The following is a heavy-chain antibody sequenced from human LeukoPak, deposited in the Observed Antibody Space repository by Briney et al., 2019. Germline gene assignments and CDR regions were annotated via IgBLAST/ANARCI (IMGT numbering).Heavy chain of an antibody. CDR3: AGSYYDRAQGFDP. D-gene: IGHD3-9*01. J-gene: IGHJ5*02. CDR1: GYTFTNYG. Sequence: ASVKVSCKASGYTFTNYGIRWVRQAPGQGLEWMGGIIPIFGTANYAQKFQGRVTITADESTSTAYMELSSLRSEDTAVYYCAGSYYDRAQGFDPWGQGTLVTVSS. V-gene: IGHV1-69*13. CDR2: IIPIFGTA.